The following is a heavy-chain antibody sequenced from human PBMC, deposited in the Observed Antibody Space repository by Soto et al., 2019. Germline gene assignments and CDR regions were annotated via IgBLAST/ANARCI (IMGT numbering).Heavy chain of an antibody. J-gene: IGHJ6*02. CDR2: ISGDGSTT. V-gene: IGHV3-23*01. D-gene: IGHD2-2*01. Sequence: GGSLRLSCTGSGSSLSSYGMTWVRQGPGRGLEWVSAISGDGSTTDYIDSVKGRFTISRDTSKNTLYLQMNSLRAEDTAVYYCAKDPEGYCSSTRCYTYHGLDVWGQGTTVTVSS. CDR1: GSSLSSYG. CDR3: AKDPEGYCSSTRCYTYHGLDV.